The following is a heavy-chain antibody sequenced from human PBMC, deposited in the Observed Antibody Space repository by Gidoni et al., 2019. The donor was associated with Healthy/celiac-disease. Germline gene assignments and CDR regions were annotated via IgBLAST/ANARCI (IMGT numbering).Heavy chain of an antibody. CDR1: GGSFSGYS. CDR2: IKHSGST. V-gene: IGHV4-34*01. D-gene: IGHD2-2*01. Sequence: QVQLQQWGAGLLKPSETLSLTCAVYGGSFSGYSWSWIRQPPGKGLGWIGEIKHSGSTNYNPSLKSRATISVDTSKNQFSRKLSSVTAADTAVYYCARVAPYIVVVPAASYYYYYMDVWGKGTTVTVSS. J-gene: IGHJ6*03. CDR3: ARVAPYIVVVPAASYYYYYMDV.